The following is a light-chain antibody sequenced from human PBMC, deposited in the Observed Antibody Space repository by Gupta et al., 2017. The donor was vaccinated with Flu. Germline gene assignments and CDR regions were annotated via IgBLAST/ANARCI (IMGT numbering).Light chain of an antibody. CDR2: YAS. CDR1: QDIRSY. J-gene: IGKJ5*01. Sequence: DIQLTQSPSFLSASIGDRVTLTCRASQDIRSYLAWYQQKPGKAPKLLIYYASTLESGVPSRFSGSGSGTEFALTISDLQHEDFATYYCQQLKSYSPITFGQGTRLEIK. V-gene: IGKV1-9*01. CDR3: QQLKSYSPIT.